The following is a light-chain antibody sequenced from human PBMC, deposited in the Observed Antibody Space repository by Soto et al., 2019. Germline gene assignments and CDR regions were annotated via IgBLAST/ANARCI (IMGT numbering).Light chain of an antibody. V-gene: IGKV3-15*01. CDR1: QSVSSN. CDR3: QQYNNWPT. J-gene: IGKJ3*01. Sequence: EIVMTQSPATLSVSPGERATLSCRASQSVSSNLAWYQQKPGQAPRLLIYGASTRATGIPDRFSGRGSGTEFTLSIRRLQSEDFAVYYCQQYNNWPTFGLGTKVDIK. CDR2: GAS.